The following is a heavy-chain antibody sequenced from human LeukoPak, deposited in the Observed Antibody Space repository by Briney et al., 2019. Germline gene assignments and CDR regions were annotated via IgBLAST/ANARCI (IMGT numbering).Heavy chain of an antibody. D-gene: IGHD4-23*01. CDR1: GFTFSSYA. CDR3: ASLYGGNYSLLDY. CDR2: ISYDGSNK. J-gene: IGHJ4*02. Sequence: GGSLRLSCAASGFTFSSYAMHWVRQAPGKGLEWVEVISYDGSNKYYADSVKGRFTIPRDNSKNTLYLQMNSLRAEDTAVYYCASLYGGNYSLLDYWGQGTLVTVSS. V-gene: IGHV3-30*14.